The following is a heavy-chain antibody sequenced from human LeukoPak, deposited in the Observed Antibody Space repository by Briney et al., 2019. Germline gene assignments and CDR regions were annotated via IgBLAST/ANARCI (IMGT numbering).Heavy chain of an antibody. V-gene: IGHV3-21*01. CDR1: GFTFSTYT. J-gene: IGHJ4*02. Sequence: GGSLRLSCAASGFTFSTYTLNWVRQAPGKGLEWVSSMSSTSSYIYYADSVKGRFPISRDNAKNSLYLQMNSLRVEDTAVYYCAAGLVTPYWGQGTLVTVSS. D-gene: IGHD3/OR15-3a*01. CDR2: MSSTSSYI. CDR3: AAGLVTPY.